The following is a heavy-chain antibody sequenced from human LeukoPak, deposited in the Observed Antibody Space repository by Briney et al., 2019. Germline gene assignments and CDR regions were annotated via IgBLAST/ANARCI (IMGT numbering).Heavy chain of an antibody. J-gene: IGHJ4*02. CDR2: ISWNSGSI. D-gene: IGHD4-17*01. CDR1: GFTFDDYA. Sequence: GGSLRLSCAASGFTFDDYAMHRVRQAPGKGLEWVSGISWNSGSIGYADSVKGRFTISRDNAKNSLYLQMSSLKAEDMALYYCAKGTTVSLYYYFDYWGQGTLVTVSS. V-gene: IGHV3-9*03. CDR3: AKGTTVSLYYYFDY.